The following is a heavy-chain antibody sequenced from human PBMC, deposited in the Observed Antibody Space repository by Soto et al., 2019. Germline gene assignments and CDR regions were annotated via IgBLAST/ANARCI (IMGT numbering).Heavy chain of an antibody. J-gene: IGHJ5*02. Sequence: SETLSLTCTVYGGSISSVTYYWSWIRQPPGKGVEWIGYISYSGSTYYNPSLKSRVTISVDPCTNQVPRKLSSVTAEDTAVYCCDREGEKVWFDHGSQGTLVPVSS. CDR2: ISYSGST. V-gene: IGHV4-30-4*01. CDR1: GGSISSVTYY. D-gene: IGHD3-10*01. CDR3: DREGEKVWFDH.